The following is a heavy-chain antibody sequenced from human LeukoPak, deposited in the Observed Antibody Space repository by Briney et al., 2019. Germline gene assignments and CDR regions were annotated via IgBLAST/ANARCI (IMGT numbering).Heavy chain of an antibody. Sequence: SETLSLTCTVSGGSISSYYWSWIRQPPGKGLEWIGYIYYSGSTNYNPSLKSRVTISVDTSKNQFSLKLSSVTAADTAVYYCARADSSGYYGLYFDYWGQGTLVTVSS. V-gene: IGHV4-59*01. J-gene: IGHJ4*02. D-gene: IGHD3-22*01. CDR3: ARADSSGYYGLYFDY. CDR2: IYYSGST. CDR1: GGSISSYY.